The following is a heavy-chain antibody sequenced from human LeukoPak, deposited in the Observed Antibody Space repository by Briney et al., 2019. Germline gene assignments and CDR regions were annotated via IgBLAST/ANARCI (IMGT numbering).Heavy chain of an antibody. CDR1: GFTFSSYS. J-gene: IGHJ5*02. Sequence: GGSLRLSCAASGFTFSSYSMNWVRQAPGKGLEWVSSISSSSSYIYYADSVKGRFTISRDNANNSLDLQMHSLRVEDTAVYYCARDPHSAAANWFDPWGQGTLVTVSS. CDR2: ISSSSSYI. CDR3: ARDPHSAAANWFDP. D-gene: IGHD6-13*01. V-gene: IGHV3-21*01.